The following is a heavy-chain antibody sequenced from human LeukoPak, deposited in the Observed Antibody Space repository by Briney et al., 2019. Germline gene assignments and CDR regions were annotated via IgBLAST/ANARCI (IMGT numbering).Heavy chain of an antibody. J-gene: IGHJ4*02. D-gene: IGHD1-26*01. Sequence: GSLRLSCAASGFTVSSNYMSWVRRAPGKGLEWVSVIYSGGSTYYADSVKGRFTISRDNSKNTLYLQMSSLRAEDTAVYYCARGSRIVGATLDYWGQGTLVTVSS. CDR1: GFTVSSNY. V-gene: IGHV3-66*01. CDR3: ARGSRIVGATLDY. CDR2: IYSGGST.